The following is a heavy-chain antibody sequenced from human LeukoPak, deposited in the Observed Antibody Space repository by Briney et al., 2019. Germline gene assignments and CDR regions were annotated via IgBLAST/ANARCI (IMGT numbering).Heavy chain of an antibody. J-gene: IGHJ5*02. CDR1: GFTFSSYS. V-gene: IGHV3-21*01. Sequence: GGSLRLSCAASGFTFSSYSMNWVRQTPGKGLEWVSSISSSSSYIFYADSVKGRFTMSRDNAKKSLFLQMNSLRAEDTAVYYCARNRYYYGSGNYGVPNWFDPWGQGTLVTVSS. CDR3: ARNRYYYGSGNYGVPNWFDP. CDR2: ISSSSSYI. D-gene: IGHD3-10*01.